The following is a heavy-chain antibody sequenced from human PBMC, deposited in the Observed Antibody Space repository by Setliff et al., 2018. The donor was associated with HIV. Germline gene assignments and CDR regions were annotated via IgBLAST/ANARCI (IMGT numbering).Heavy chain of an antibody. Sequence: SETLSLTCTVSGGSFSGYFWTWIRQPPQKRLEWIGEINHSGDTNYNPSLKSRVTISADTSKNQFSLKLSSVTAADTAVYYCARVGDFYDTSGYYSVLDAFDIWGQGTMVTVS. J-gene: IGHJ3*02. CDR2: INHSGDT. CDR1: GGSFSGYF. V-gene: IGHV4-34*01. D-gene: IGHD3-22*01. CDR3: ARVGDFYDTSGYYSVLDAFDI.